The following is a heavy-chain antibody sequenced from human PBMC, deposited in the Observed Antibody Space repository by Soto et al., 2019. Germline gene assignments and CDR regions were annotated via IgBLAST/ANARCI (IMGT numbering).Heavy chain of an antibody. J-gene: IGHJ4*02. CDR1: GGSISNYY. Sequence: SETLSLTCTVSGGSISNYYWSWIRQPPGKGLEWIGNIYYSGSTNYNPSLKSRVTISVDTSKNQFSLKLGSVTAADTAVYYCARAPYISSWNFDYRGQGTLVTVPS. CDR2: IYYSGST. CDR3: ARAPYISSWNFDY. V-gene: IGHV4-59*01. D-gene: IGHD6-13*01.